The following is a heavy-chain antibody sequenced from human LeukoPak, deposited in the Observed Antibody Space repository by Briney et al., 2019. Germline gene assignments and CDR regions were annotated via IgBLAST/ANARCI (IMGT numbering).Heavy chain of an antibody. CDR1: GGTFSSYA. V-gene: IGHV1-69*04. Sequence: SVKVSCKASGGTFSSYAISWVRQAPGQGLEWMGRIIPILGIANYAQKFQGRVAITADKSTSTAYMELSSLRSEDTAVYYCAREAELGTKWELLHPWGQGTLVTVSS. D-gene: IGHD1-26*01. CDR3: AREAELGTKWELLHP. CDR2: IIPILGIA. J-gene: IGHJ5*02.